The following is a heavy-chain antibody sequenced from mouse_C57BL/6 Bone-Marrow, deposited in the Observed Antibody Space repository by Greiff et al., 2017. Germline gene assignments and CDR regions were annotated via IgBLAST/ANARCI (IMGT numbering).Heavy chain of an antibody. Sequence: QVQLQQPGAELVKPGASVKLSCKASGYTFTSYWMHWVKQRPGQGLEWIGMIHPNSGSTNYNEKFKSKATLTVDKSSSTAYMQLSSLTSDDSAVDYCAKHFDRYFDVWGTGTTVTVTS. CDR2: IHPNSGST. V-gene: IGHV1-64*01. J-gene: IGHJ1*03. CDR3: AKHFDRYFDV. CDR1: GYTFTSYW.